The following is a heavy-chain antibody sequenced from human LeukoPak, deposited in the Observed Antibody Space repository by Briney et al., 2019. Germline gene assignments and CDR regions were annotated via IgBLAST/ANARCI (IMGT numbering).Heavy chain of an antibody. D-gene: IGHD3-3*01. Sequence: PGGSLRLSCAASGFTFSSYWMGWVRQAPGKGLEWVANIKQDGSEKYYVDSVKGRFTISRDNAKNSLYLQMNSLRAEDTAVYYCARDGHYDIWSGSFEGIDYWGQGTLVTVSS. CDR2: IKQDGSEK. CDR3: ARDGHYDIWSGSFEGIDY. J-gene: IGHJ4*02. CDR1: GFTFSSYW. V-gene: IGHV3-7*01.